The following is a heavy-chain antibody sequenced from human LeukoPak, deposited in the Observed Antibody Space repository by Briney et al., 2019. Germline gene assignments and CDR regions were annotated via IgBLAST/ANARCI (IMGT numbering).Heavy chain of an antibody. V-gene: IGHV4-34*08. CDR3: AKSNGYGLVDI. J-gene: IGHJ3*02. Sequence: GSLRLSCAASGFTFSSYAMSWVRQPPGKGLEWIGGINHSGSTSHNPSLKSRVSISVDTSQNQFSLKLSSVTAADTAVYYCAKSNGYGLVDIWGQGTMVTVSS. CDR1: GFTFSSYA. CDR2: INHSGST. D-gene: IGHD3-10*01.